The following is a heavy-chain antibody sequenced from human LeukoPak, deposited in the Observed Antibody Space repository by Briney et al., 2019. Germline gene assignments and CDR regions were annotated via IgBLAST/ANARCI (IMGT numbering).Heavy chain of an antibody. V-gene: IGHV3-48*01. J-gene: IGHJ4*02. CDR2: ISSSSSTI. Sequence: GGSLRLSCAASGFTFSSYSMNWVRQAPGKGLEWVSYISSSSSTIYYADSVKGRFTISRDNAKNSLYLQMNSLRAEDTAVYYCARVIYCSSTSRYDYWGQGTLVTVSS. D-gene: IGHD2-2*01. CDR1: GFTFSSYS. CDR3: ARVIYCSSTSRYDY.